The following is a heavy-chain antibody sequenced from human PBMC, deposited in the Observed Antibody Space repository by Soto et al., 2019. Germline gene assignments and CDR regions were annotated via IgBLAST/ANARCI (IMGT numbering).Heavy chain of an antibody. CDR1: GFTFSSYW. D-gene: IGHD2-2*01. CDR3: ARDRGDIVVVPAAGTYYYYYYMDV. CDR2: IKQDGSEK. V-gene: IGHV3-7*01. J-gene: IGHJ6*03. Sequence: ESGGGLVQPGGSLRLSCAASGFTFSSYWMSWVRQAPGKGLEWVANIKQDGSEKYYVDSVKGRFTISRDNAKNSLYLQMNSLRAEDTAVYYCARDRGDIVVVPAAGTYYYYYYMDVWGKGTTVTVSS.